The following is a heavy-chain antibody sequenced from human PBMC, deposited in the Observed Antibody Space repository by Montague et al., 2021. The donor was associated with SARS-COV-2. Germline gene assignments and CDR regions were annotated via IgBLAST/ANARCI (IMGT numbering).Heavy chain of an antibody. CDR3: ARERWAVGVSFDY. CDR2: TYYRSRWSN. Sequence: CAISGDSVSSNSATCHWIRQSPSSGLQWQGRTYYRSRWSNDYAVSVRSRIIINPDTSTNQFSLQLSSVTPEDTAVYFRARERWAVGVSFDYWGQGTLVTVSS. J-gene: IGHJ4*02. CDR1: GDSVSSNSAT. V-gene: IGHV6-1*01. D-gene: IGHD1-26*01.